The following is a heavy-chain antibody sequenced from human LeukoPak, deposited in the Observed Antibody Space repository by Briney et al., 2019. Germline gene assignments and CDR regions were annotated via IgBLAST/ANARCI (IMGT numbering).Heavy chain of an antibody. CDR1: GYTFINYY. D-gene: IGHD6-13*01. CDR3: ARENGYRRGFDY. J-gene: IGHJ4*02. V-gene: IGHV1-46*01. Sequence: ASVNVSCKASGYTFINYYMHVVGQSPGQGLKWMGIINASGGSTSYAQKVQGRVTMTRDTSTSTIYMELSSLRSEDTAVYYCARENGYRRGFDYWGRGTLVTVSS. CDR2: INASGGST.